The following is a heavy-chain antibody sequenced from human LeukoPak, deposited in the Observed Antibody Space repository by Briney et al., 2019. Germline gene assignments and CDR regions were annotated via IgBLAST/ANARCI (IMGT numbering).Heavy chain of an antibody. J-gene: IGHJ4*02. D-gene: IGHD6-13*01. Sequence: SETLSLTCTVSGGSISSYFWSWIRQPAGKGLEWVGRIYTSGTTSYNASLKSRVTMSVDTSENQFSLKLSSVTAEDTAVYYCARVLQPKSRGIAAAGGSIWDWGQGTLVTVSS. V-gene: IGHV4-4*07. CDR1: GGSISSYF. CDR3: ARVLQPKSRGIAAAGGSIWD. CDR2: IYTSGTT.